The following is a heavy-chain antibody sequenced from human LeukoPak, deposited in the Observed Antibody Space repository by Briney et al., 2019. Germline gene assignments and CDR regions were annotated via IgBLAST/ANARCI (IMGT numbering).Heavy chain of an antibody. D-gene: IGHD6-13*01. CDR1: GFTFSRYY. J-gene: IGHJ4*02. V-gene: IGHV3-21*01. Sequence: PGGSLRLSCAASGFTFSRYYMSWVRQAPGKGLEWVSSISTSSSYIYYADSVEGRFTISRDNAKNSLYLQMNSLRAEDTAVYYCAGSETGYSRTGDYWGQGTLVTVSS. CDR2: ISTSSSYI. CDR3: AGSETGYSRTGDY.